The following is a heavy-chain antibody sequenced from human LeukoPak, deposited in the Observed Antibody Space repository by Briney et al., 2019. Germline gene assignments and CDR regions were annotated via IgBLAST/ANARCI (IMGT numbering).Heavy chain of an antibody. V-gene: IGHV3-23*01. Sequence: GGSLRLSCAASGFTFSSYAMSWVRQAPGKGLEWVSAISGSGGSTYYADSVKGRFTISRDNAKNSLYLRMNSLRAEDTAVYYCARDIGGLKDRWGQGTLVTVSS. CDR3: ARDIGGLKDR. D-gene: IGHD1-26*01. CDR2: ISGSGGST. J-gene: IGHJ4*02. CDR1: GFTFSSYA.